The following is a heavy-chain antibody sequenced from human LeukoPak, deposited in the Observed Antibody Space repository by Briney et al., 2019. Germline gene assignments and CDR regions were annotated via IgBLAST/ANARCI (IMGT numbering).Heavy chain of an antibody. D-gene: IGHD5-18*01. CDR2: IIPIFGTA. J-gene: IGHJ4*02. Sequence: ASVKVSCKASGGTFSSYAISWVRQAPGQGLEWMGGIIPIFGTANYAQKFQGRVTITADESTSTAYMELSSLRSEDTAVYYCAATDTAMVKGVGYWGQGTLVTVSS. CDR3: AATDTAMVKGVGY. CDR1: GGTFSSYA. V-gene: IGHV1-69*13.